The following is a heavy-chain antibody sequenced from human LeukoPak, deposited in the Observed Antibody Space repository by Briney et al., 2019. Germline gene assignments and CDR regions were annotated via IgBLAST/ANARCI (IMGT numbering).Heavy chain of an antibody. D-gene: IGHD5-24*01. J-gene: IGHJ4*02. V-gene: IGHV4-39*07. Sequence: SETLSLTCTVSGGSISSSGYYWGWIRQPPGKGLEWIGSIYYSGSTYYNPSLKSRVTISVDTSKNQFSLKLSSVTAADTAVYYCARGGRWLQLLYYFDYWGQGTLVTVSS. CDR1: GGSISSSGYY. CDR3: ARGGRWLQLLYYFDY. CDR2: IYYSGST.